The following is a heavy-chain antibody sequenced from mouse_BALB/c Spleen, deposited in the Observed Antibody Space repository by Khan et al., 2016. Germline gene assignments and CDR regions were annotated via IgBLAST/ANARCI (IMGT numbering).Heavy chain of an antibody. J-gene: IGHJ3*01. V-gene: IGHV8-11*01. CDR1: GFSLNTYGMG. Sequence: QVTLKESGPGILQPSQTLSLTCSFSGFSLNTYGMGVGWIRQPSGKGLEWLAHIGWNDNKSYNTALKSRLTISKDTYNTQVFLRIASVYTTDTASYYCAGIARWDGSYWGQGTLVTVSA. CDR3: AGIARWDGSY. CDR2: IGWNDNK. D-gene: IGHD4-1*01.